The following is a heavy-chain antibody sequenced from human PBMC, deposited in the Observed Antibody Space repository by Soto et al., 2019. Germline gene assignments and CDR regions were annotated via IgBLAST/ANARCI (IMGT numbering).Heavy chain of an antibody. D-gene: IGHD1-26*01. CDR2: IYYSVSS. CDR1: GGSISSGDYY. V-gene: IGHV4-30-4*01. Sequence: SETLSLTCTVSGGSISSGDYYWSWIRQPPGKCLVWIGYIYYSVSSYYNPSLKSRVTISVDTSKNQFSLKLSSVTAADTALYYCASGIVGATTYGMDVWGQGTTVTVSS. CDR3: ASGIVGATTYGMDV. J-gene: IGHJ6*02.